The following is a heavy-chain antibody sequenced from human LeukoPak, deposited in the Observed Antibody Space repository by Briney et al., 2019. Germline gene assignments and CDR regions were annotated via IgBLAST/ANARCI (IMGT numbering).Heavy chain of an antibody. Sequence: GGSLRLSCAAAGFIFRNYWMGWVRQAPGKGLEWVVNINEDGSENYYVDSVKGRFIISRDNAKNSLYLQMNILRAEDTAVFYCLSGSGHCGQGSLVTVSS. V-gene: IGHV3-7*01. J-gene: IGHJ4*02. CDR3: LSGSGH. D-gene: IGHD3-10*01. CDR1: GFIFRNYW. CDR2: INEDGSEN.